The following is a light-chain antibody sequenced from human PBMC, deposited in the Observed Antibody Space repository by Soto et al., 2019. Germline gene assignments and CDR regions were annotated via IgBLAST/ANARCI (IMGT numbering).Light chain of an antibody. CDR2: GAS. J-gene: IGKJ5*01. CDR3: PQHNNLIA. CDR1: QSVSSN. Sequence: EIVMTQSPATLSVSPGERATLSCRASQSVSSNLAWYQQKPGQAPRLLIYGASTRATGIPARFSGSGSGTEFTLTISSLQSEDLAVYYCPQHNNLIAFGQGTRLEIK. V-gene: IGKV3-15*01.